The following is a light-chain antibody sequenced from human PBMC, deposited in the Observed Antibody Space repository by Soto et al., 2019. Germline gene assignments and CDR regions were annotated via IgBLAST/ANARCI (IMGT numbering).Light chain of an antibody. CDR2: SNN. J-gene: IGLJ1*01. Sequence: QSALTQSPSASGTPGQRVTICCSGSSSNIGSNTVNWYQQLPGTAPKLLIYSNNQLPSGVPDRFSGSKSGTSASLAISGLQSEDEADYYCAAWDDSLNGLCVFGTGTKVTVL. CDR1: SSNIGSNT. CDR3: AAWDDSLNGLCV. V-gene: IGLV1-44*01.